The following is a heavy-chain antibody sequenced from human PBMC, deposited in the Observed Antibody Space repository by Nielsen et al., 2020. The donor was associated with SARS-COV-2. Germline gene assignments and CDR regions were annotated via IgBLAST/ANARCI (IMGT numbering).Heavy chain of an antibody. V-gene: IGHV1-18*01. CDR2: INVYNGNT. J-gene: IGHJ6*02. Sequence: ASVKVSCKASGYSFTGYGINWVRQAPGQGLEWMGWINVYNGNTKYAQKVQGRVTLTIDTSTSTAYMDLRSLRSEDTAVYYCARDARGYCSSASCYYYGMDVWGQGTTVTVSS. CDR3: ARDARGYCSSASCYYYGMDV. D-gene: IGHD2-2*01. CDR1: GYSFTGYG.